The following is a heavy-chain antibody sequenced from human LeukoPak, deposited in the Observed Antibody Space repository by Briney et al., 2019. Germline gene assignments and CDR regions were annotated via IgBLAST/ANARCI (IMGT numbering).Heavy chain of an antibody. D-gene: IGHD1-7*01. Sequence: SETLSLTCAVYGGSFSSYYWSWIRQPPGKGLEWTGSIYHSGSTYYNPSLKSRVTISVDTSKNQFSLKLSSVTAADTAVYYCANSPTGLTGTTGANWGQGTLVTVSS. J-gene: IGHJ4*02. CDR1: GGSFSSYY. CDR3: ANSPTGLTGTTGAN. CDR2: IYHSGST. V-gene: IGHV4-34*01.